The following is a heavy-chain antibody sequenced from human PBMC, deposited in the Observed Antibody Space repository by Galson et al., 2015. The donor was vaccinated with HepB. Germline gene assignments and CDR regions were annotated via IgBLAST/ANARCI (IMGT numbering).Heavy chain of an antibody. D-gene: IGHD4-17*01. CDR1: GFTFSNYS. CDR3: ARVVAYGDSYYYYGMDV. CDR2: ISSSSSYI. V-gene: IGHV3-21*01. Sequence: SLRLSCAASGFTFSNYSMNWVRQAPGKGLEWVSSISSSSSYIYYADSMKGRFTISRDNAKDSLYLQMNSLRAEDTAVYYCARVVAYGDSYYYYGMDVWGQGTTVTVSS. J-gene: IGHJ6*02.